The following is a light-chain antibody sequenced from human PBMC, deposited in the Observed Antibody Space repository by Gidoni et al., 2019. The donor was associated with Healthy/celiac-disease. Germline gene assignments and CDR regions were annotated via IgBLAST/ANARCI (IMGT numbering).Light chain of an antibody. J-gene: IGKJ4*01. CDR1: QSVSSSY. CDR2: GAS. V-gene: IGKV3-20*01. Sequence: DIVLTQSPGTLSLSPGERATLSCRASQSVSSSYLAWYQQEPGQAPRPLIYGASSRATGIPDRFSGSGSGTDFTLTISRLEPEDFAVYYCQQYGSSPLTFGGGTKVEIK. CDR3: QQYGSSPLT.